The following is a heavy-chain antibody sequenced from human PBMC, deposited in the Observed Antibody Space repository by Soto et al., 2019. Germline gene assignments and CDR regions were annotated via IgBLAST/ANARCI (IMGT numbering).Heavy chain of an antibody. Sequence: SVKVSCKASGGTFSSYAISWVRQAPGQGLEWMGGIIPIFGTANYAQKFQGRLTITADESTSTAYMELSSLRSEDTAVYYCASTKVGANTLRWYFDYWGQGTLVTVSS. CDR3: ASTKVGANTLRWYFDY. V-gene: IGHV1-69*13. D-gene: IGHD1-26*01. CDR1: GGTFSSYA. CDR2: IIPIFGTA. J-gene: IGHJ4*02.